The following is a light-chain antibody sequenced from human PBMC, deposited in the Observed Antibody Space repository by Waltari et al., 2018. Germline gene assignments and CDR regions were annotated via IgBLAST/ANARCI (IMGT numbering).Light chain of an antibody. CDR3: SSYTRVSASVV. CDR1: SRDIGTYNY. J-gene: IGLJ3*02. CDR2: DVS. V-gene: IGLV2-14*03. Sequence: QSALTQPASVSGSPGQSITISCTGTSRDIGTYNYASRYQQPPGSAPKLIIYDVSKRPSGVSIRFSGSKSDNTASLTISGLQAEDEADYYCSSYTRVSASVVFGGGTKLTVL.